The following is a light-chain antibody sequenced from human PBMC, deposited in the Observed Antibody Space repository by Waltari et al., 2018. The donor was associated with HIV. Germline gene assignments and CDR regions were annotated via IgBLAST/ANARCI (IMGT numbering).Light chain of an antibody. CDR2: YDS. CDR3: QVWDSSSDAYV. V-gene: IGLV3-21*04. CDR1: NTASKS. Sequence: SYVLAQPPSVSLAPGKTARITCGGKNTASKSVYWYQKKPGQAPVVVIYYDSDRPSGIPERFSGSNSVNTATLTISRVEAGDEADYYCQVWDSSSDAYVFGTGTKVTVL. J-gene: IGLJ1*01.